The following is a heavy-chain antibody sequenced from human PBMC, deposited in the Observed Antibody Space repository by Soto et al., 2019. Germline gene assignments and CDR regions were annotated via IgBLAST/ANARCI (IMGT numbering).Heavy chain of an antibody. CDR2: IYYSGST. Sequence: QVQLQESGPGLVKPSETLSLTCTVSGGSVSSGSHYWSWIRQPPGKGLEGIGYIYYSGSTNYNPSLKSRVTISADTSKNQFSLKLSSVTAADTAVYYCARDRWFDPWGQGTLVTVSS. V-gene: IGHV4-61*01. CDR1: GGSVSSGSHY. J-gene: IGHJ5*02. CDR3: ARDRWFDP.